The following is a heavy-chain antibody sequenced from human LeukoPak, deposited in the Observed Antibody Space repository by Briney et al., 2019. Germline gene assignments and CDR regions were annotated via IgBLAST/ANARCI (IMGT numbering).Heavy chain of an antibody. CDR3: ARGTLTTYDFWSGYIFDY. Sequence: ASVKVSCKASGGTFSSYAISWVRQAPGQGLEWMGGIIPIFGTANYAQKFQGRVTITTDESTSTAYMELSSLRSEDTAVYYCARGTLTTYDFWSGYIFDYWGQGTLVTVSS. CDR2: IIPIFGTA. CDR1: GGTFSSYA. J-gene: IGHJ4*02. V-gene: IGHV1-69*05. D-gene: IGHD3-3*01.